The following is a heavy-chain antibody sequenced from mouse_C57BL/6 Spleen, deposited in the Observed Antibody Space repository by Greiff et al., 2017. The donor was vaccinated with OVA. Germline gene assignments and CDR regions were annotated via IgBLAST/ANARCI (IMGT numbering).Heavy chain of an antibody. V-gene: IGHV5-17*01. Sequence: EVHLVESGGGLVKPGGSLKLSCAASGFTFSDSGMHWVRQAPEKGLEWVAYISSGSSTIYYADPVKGRFTISRDNAKNTLFLQMTSLRSEDTAMYYCARAPRGYFDYWGQGTTLTVSS. J-gene: IGHJ2*01. CDR1: GFTFSDSG. CDR2: ISSGSSTI. CDR3: ARAPRGYFDY.